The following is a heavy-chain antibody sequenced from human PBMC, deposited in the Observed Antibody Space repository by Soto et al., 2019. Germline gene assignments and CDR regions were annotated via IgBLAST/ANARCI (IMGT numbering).Heavy chain of an antibody. V-gene: IGHV4-39*01. J-gene: IGHJ4*02. D-gene: IGHD2-21*02. CDR3: VRRHGLTVDAYY. CDR1: SAPVSSSTYT. Sequence: PSETLSLTCTVSSAPVSSSTYTWGWIRQPPGKGLEWIGSIYYSGSTYYNPSLKSRVTMSVDTSKNQFSLNLSSVTAADTAVYYCVRRHGLTVDAYYWGQGTLVTVSS. CDR2: IYYSGST.